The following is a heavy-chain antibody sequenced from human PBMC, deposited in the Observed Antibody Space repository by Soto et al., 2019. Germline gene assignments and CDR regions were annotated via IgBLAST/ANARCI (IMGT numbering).Heavy chain of an antibody. J-gene: IGHJ4*02. CDR2: IYYSGST. CDR1: GGSISSYY. D-gene: IGHD2-2*01. V-gene: IGHV4-59*08. Sequence: SETLSLTCTVSGGSISSYYWSWIRQPPGKGLEWIGYIYYSGSTNYNPSLKSRVTISEDTSKNQFFLKLSSVTAADTAVYYCARQQGVPAAEFDYWGQGTRVTVS. CDR3: ARQQGVPAAEFDY.